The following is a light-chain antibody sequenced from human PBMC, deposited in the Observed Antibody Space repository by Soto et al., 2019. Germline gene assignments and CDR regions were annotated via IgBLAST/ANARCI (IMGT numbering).Light chain of an antibody. J-gene: IGKJ1*01. CDR1: QSISNY. V-gene: IGKV1-39*01. CDR3: QQSYSKPWT. CDR2: AAS. Sequence: DIQMTQSLSSLSASVGDRVSITCRASQSISNYLNWYQQKPGEAPKVLIYAASSLQSGVPPRFSGSGSGTDFTLTISTLQPEDFATYYCQQSYSKPWTFGQGTKVEV.